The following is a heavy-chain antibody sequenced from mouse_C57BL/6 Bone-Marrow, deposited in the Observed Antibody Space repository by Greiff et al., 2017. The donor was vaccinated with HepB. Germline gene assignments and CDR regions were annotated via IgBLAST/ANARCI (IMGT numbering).Heavy chain of an antibody. CDR1: GFTFSDYY. J-gene: IGHJ1*03. D-gene: IGHD2-3*01. V-gene: IGHV5-16*01. CDR3: ARLYDGYLYWYFDV. Sequence: EVKLVESEGGLVQPGSSMKLSCTASGFTFSDYYMAWVRQVPEKGLEWVANINYDGSSTYYLDSLKSRFIISRDNAKNILYLQMSSLKSEDTATYYCARLYDGYLYWYFDVWGTGTTVTVSS. CDR2: INYDGSST.